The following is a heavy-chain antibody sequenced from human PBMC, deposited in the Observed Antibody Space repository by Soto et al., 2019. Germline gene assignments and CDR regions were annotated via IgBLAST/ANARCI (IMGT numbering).Heavy chain of an antibody. CDR2: IYPGGVNI. CDR1: GYSFTSHY. CDR3: ARDLSWHDRVWWFVP. D-gene: IGHD1-1*01. Sequence: EASVKVSCKAIGYSFTSHYMHWVRQAPGQGLEWMGTIYPGGVNIGYAQKFKGRVTMTKDTSTSTVYMELNSLTSEDTAVYYCARDLSWHDRVWWFVPWG. J-gene: IGHJ5*02. V-gene: IGHV1-46*03.